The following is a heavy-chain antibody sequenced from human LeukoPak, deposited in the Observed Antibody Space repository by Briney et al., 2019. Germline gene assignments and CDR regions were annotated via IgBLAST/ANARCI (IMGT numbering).Heavy chain of an antibody. CDR3: ATFTAPRNAFDL. Sequence: AAMKVSCKASGHSFNAYYIHWVRQAPGQGLQWMGRIDPNSGDTKYTQKFQGRVSMTSDTSISTAYMELSRLTSDDTAVYYCATFTAPRNAFDLWGQGTMVTVSS. D-gene: IGHD3-16*01. CDR1: GHSFNAYY. J-gene: IGHJ3*01. V-gene: IGHV1-2*06. CDR2: IDPNSGDT.